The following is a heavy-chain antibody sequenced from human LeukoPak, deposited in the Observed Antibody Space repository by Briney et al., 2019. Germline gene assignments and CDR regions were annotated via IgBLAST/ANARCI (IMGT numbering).Heavy chain of an antibody. CDR2: IYYSGST. J-gene: IGHJ4*02. Sequence: SETLSHTCTVSGGSISSYYWSWIRQPPGKGLEWIGYIYYSGSTNYNPSLKSRVTISVDTSKNQFSLKLSSVTAADTAVYYCARDLNGRYWGQGTLVTVSS. V-gene: IGHV4-59*01. CDR1: GGSISSYY. D-gene: IGHD1-1*01. CDR3: ARDLNGRY.